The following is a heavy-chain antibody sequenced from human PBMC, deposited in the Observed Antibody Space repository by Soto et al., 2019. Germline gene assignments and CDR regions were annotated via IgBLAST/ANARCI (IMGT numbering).Heavy chain of an antibody. D-gene: IGHD3-3*01. Sequence: ASVKVSCNASGYTFTSYGISWVRQAPGQGLEWMGWISAYNGNTNYAQKLQGRVTMTTDTSTSTAYMELRSLRSDDTAVYYCAVTIFGVVPTYWGHVTLVTVSS. V-gene: IGHV1-18*01. J-gene: IGHJ4*01. CDR3: AVTIFGVVPTY. CDR1: GYTFTSYG. CDR2: ISAYNGNT.